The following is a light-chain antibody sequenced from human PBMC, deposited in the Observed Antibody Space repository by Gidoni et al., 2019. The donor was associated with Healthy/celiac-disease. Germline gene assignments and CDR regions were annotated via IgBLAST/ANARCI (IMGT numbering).Light chain of an antibody. J-gene: IGKJ4*01. CDR1: QGISSY. Sequence: DIQLTQSPSFLSASVGYRVTITCRASQGISSYLAWYQQKPGKAPKLLIYAASTLQSGVPSRFSGSGSGTEFTLTISSLQPEDSATYYCQQLNSYPFTFGGGTKVEIK. CDR2: AAS. CDR3: QQLNSYPFT. V-gene: IGKV1-9*01.